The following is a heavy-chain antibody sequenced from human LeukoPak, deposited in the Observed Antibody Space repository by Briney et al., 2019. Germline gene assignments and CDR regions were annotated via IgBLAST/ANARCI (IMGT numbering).Heavy chain of an antibody. D-gene: IGHD5-12*01. CDR1: GYTFTGYY. Sequence: PGASVKVSCKASGYTFTGYYMHWVRQAPGQGLEWMGWINPNSGGTNYAQKFQGRVTMTRDTSISTAYMELSRLRSDDTAVYYCARDVLRGYSGYGGGYWFDPWGQGTLVTVSS. CDR2: INPNSGGT. CDR3: ARDVLRGYSGYGGGYWFDP. V-gene: IGHV1-2*02. J-gene: IGHJ5*02.